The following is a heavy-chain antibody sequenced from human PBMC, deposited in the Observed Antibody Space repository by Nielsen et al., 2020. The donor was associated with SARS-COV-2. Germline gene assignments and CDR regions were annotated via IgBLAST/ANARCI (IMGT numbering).Heavy chain of an antibody. J-gene: IGHJ3*02. CDR3: ARPIHYGIAAFDI. Sequence: ASVKVSCKASGGTFSSYAISWVRQAPGQGLEWMGWISVYNGNTYYAQKFQGRVTMTTDTPTTTGYMELRGLTSDDTAVYYCARPIHYGIAAFDIWGQGTLVTVSS. V-gene: IGHV1-18*01. CDR1: GGTFSSYA. CDR2: ISVYNGNT. D-gene: IGHD2-21*01.